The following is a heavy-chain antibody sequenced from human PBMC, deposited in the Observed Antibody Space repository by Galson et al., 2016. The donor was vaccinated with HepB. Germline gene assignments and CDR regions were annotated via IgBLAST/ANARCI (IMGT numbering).Heavy chain of an antibody. CDR1: GFSFSHFG. CDR3: AKDLGDGGAYFYFDS. Sequence: SLRLSCAASGFSFSHFGMHWVRQAPGRGLEWVAVLSVDGEIKYYADSVKGRFTISRDNTKNTLYVQMNNLRVDDTAVYYCAKDLGDGGAYFYFDSWGQGAQVTVSS. J-gene: IGHJ4*02. V-gene: IGHV3-30*18. D-gene: IGHD5-24*01. CDR2: LSVDGEIK.